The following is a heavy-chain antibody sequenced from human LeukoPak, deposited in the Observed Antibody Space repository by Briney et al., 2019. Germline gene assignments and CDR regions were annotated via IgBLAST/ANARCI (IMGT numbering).Heavy chain of an antibody. J-gene: IGHJ4*02. V-gene: IGHV3-23*01. D-gene: IGHD4-23*01. Sequence: GGSLRLSCAASGFTFTNYVMSWVRQAPGKGLEWVSAISGSGGSTYYADSVKGRFTISRDNSKNTLYLQMNSLRAEDTAVYYCAKTVGTRYFDYWGQGTLVTVSS. CDR3: AKTVGTRYFDY. CDR2: ISGSGGST. CDR1: GFTFTNYV.